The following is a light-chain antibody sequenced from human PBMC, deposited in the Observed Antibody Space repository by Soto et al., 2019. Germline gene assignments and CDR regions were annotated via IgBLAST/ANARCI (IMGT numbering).Light chain of an antibody. CDR2: GAS. V-gene: IGKV3-15*01. Sequence: EIVMTQSPATLSVSPGERATLSCRASQSVSSDLAWYQQTPGQAPRLLIYGASTRATGIPARFSGSGSGTEFTLTISSLQSEDFAGYYCHQYNKWPPRYTFGQGTKLEIK. J-gene: IGKJ2*01. CDR1: QSVSSD. CDR3: HQYNKWPPRYT.